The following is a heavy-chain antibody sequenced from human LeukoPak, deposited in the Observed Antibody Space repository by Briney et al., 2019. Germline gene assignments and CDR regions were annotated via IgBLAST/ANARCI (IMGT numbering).Heavy chain of an antibody. D-gene: IGHD1-1*01. V-gene: IGHV3-11*04. CDR3: ARELNGAFDP. J-gene: IGHJ5*02. CDR1: GFTFSSFA. Sequence: GGSLRLSCVASGFTFSSFAMSWIRQAPGKGLEWVSYISSSGSNKYYADSVKGRFTISRDNAKNSLYLQMNSLRADDTAVYYCARELNGAFDPWGQGTLVTVSS. CDR2: ISSSGSNK.